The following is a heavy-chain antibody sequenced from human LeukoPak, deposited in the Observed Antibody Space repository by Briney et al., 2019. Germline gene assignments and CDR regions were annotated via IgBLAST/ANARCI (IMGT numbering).Heavy chain of an antibody. Sequence: SETLSLTCAVYGGSFSGYYWSWIRQPPGKGLEWIGEINHSGSTNYNPSLKSRVTISVDTSKNQFSLKLSSVTAADTAVYYCARHVQYYYDSSGYYVFDYWGQGTLVTVSS. CDR3: ARHVQYYYDSSGYYVFDY. J-gene: IGHJ4*02. V-gene: IGHV4-34*01. CDR1: GGSFSGYY. D-gene: IGHD3-22*01. CDR2: INHSGST.